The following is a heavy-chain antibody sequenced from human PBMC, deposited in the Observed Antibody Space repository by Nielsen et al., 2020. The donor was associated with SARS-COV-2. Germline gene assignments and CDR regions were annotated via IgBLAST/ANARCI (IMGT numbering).Heavy chain of an antibody. CDR2: INTNTGNP. CDR1: GYTFTSYA. Sequence: ASVKVSCKASGYTFTSYAMNWVRQAPGQGLEWMGWINTNTGNPTYAQGFTGRFVFSLDTSVSTAYLQISSLKAEDTAVYYCARAGYSSSSYYYYYYYMDVWGKGTTVTVSS. CDR3: ARAGYSSSSYYYYYYYMDV. J-gene: IGHJ6*03. D-gene: IGHD6-6*01. V-gene: IGHV7-4-1*02.